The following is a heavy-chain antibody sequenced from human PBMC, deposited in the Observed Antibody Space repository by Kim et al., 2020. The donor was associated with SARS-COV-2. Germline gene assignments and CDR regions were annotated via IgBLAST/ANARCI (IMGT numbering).Heavy chain of an antibody. CDR3: AKSIEQLVPYYYYGMDV. CDR2: ISGDGGST. CDR1: GFTFDDYA. Sequence: GGSLRLSCAASGFTFDDYAMHWVRQAPGKGLEWVSLISGDGGSTYYADSVKGRFTISRDNSKNSLYLQMNSLRTEDTALYYCAKSIEQLVPYYYYGMDVWGQGTTVTVSS. D-gene: IGHD6-13*01. V-gene: IGHV3-43*02. J-gene: IGHJ6*02.